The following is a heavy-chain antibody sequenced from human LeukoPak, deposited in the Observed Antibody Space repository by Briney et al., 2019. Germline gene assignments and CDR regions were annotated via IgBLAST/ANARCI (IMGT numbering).Heavy chain of an antibody. Sequence: ASVKVSCKASGYTFTSYDINWVRQATGQGLEWMGWMNPNSGNTGYAQKFQGRVTMTRNTSISTAYMELSSLRSEDTAVYYCARIMMFGSSGYYGLNYWGQGTLVTVSS. D-gene: IGHD3-22*01. CDR3: ARIMMFGSSGYYGLNY. J-gene: IGHJ4*02. V-gene: IGHV1-8*01. CDR1: GYTFTSYD. CDR2: MNPNSGNT.